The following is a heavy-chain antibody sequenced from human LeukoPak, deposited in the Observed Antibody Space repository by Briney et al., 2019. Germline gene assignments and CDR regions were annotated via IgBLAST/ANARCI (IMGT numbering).Heavy chain of an antibody. Sequence: SVKVSCEASGGTFSSYAISWVRQAPGQGLEWMGGIIPIFGTANYAQKFQGRVTITADESTSTAYMELSSLRSEDTAVYYCASDDSSGYYGSAMKSFDYWGQGTLVTVSS. CDR2: IIPIFGTA. CDR1: GGTFSSYA. D-gene: IGHD3-22*01. J-gene: IGHJ4*02. V-gene: IGHV1-69*01. CDR3: ASDDSSGYYGSAMKSFDY.